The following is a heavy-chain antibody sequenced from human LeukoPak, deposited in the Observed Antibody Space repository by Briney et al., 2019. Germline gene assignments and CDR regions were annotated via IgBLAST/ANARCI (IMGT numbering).Heavy chain of an antibody. CDR2: ISSSSSYI. J-gene: IGHJ4*02. CDR3: ARDIGVGYSSGWSLGY. D-gene: IGHD6-19*01. V-gene: IGHV3-21*01. CDR1: GVTLSSYS. Sequence: GGSLRLSCAASGVTLSSYSMNWVRQAPGKGLEWVPSISSSSSYIYYADSVKGRFTISRDNAKNSLYLQMNSLRAEDTAVYYCARDIGVGYSSGWSLGYWGQGTLVTVSS.